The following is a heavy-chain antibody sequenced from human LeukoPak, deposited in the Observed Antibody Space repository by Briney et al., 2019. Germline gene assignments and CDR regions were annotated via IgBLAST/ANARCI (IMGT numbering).Heavy chain of an antibody. J-gene: IGHJ4*02. Sequence: GGPLTLFCGPWGLPQYSYWMSGVRQAPGRGVVGVANRKQDGSEKYYVDSVKGRFTISRDNAKNSLYLQMNSLRAEDTAVYYCARDLGKWLGSDYWGQGTLVTVSS. D-gene: IGHD6-19*01. CDR3: ARDLGKWLGSDY. CDR1: GLPQYSYW. V-gene: IGHV3-7*01. CDR2: RKQDGSEK.